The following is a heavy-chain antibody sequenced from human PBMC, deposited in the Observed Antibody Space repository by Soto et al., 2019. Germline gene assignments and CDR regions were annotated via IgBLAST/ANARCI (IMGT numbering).Heavy chain of an antibody. D-gene: IGHD3-10*01. CDR1: GGSFSGYY. V-gene: IGHV4-34*01. Sequence: QVQLQQWGAGLLKPSETLSLTCAVYGGSFSGYYWSWIRQPPGRGREWIGEINHSGSTNYNPSLKSRVTISVDTSKNQFSLKLSSVTAADTAVYYCARGSLPHYGSGVDYWGQGTLVTVSS. J-gene: IGHJ4*02. CDR2: INHSGST. CDR3: ARGSLPHYGSGVDY.